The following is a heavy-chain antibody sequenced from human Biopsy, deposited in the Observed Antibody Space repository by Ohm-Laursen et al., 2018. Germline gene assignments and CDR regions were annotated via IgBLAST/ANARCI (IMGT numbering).Heavy chain of an antibody. V-gene: IGHV1-2*02. CDR2: INSNSGDT. J-gene: IGHJ6*02. Sequence: ASVTVSCKASGYTFTDYYMYWVRQAPGQGLEWMGWINSNSGDTNYAQKFQGRVAMTRDTSITTAFFELSSLRSDDTAVYYCARREQLFKPWELLVRGPNGYSYKSMDVWGHGTTVTVSS. D-gene: IGHD1-26*01. CDR3: ARREQLFKPWELLVRGPNGYSYKSMDV. CDR1: GYTFTDYY.